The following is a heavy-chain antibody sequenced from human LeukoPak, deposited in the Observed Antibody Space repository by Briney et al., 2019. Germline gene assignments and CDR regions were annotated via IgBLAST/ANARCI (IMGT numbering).Heavy chain of an antibody. J-gene: IGHJ4*02. CDR2: KRNDGSNK. V-gene: IGHV3-30*02. CDR3: AKGYRTGRWLPLDY. Sequence: GGSLRLSCAASGFTFSSYGMHWVRQAPGKGLEWVAFKRNDGSNKYYADSVKGRFTISRDNAKNSLYVQMNSLRTEDTALYYCAKGYRTGRWLPLDYWGQGTLVTVSS. CDR1: GFTFSSYG. D-gene: IGHD5-24*01.